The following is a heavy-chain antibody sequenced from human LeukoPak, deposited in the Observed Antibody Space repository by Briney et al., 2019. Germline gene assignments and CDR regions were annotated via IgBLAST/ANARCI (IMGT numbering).Heavy chain of an antibody. CDR2: ISGSGGST. CDR3: ANAPRAGYYLDGC. Sequence: PGGSLRLSCAASGFTFSSYAMSWVRQAPGKGLEWVSAISGSGGSTYYADTAKGRFTITRDNSKNTLYLQMNSLRAEDTAVYYCANAPRAGYYLDGCWGQGTLVTVSS. J-gene: IGHJ4*02. D-gene: IGHD3-9*01. CDR1: GFTFSSYA. V-gene: IGHV3-23*01.